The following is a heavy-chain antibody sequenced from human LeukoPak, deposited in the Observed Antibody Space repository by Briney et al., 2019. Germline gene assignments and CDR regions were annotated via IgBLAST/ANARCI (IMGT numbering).Heavy chain of an antibody. CDR3: ARLGDSSGADVYYYYGMDV. CDR1: GYSFTSYW. CDR2: IYPGDSDN. V-gene: IGHV5-51*01. Sequence: GESLKISCKGSGYSFTSYWIGWVRQMPGKGLGWMGIIYPGDSDNRYSPSFQGQVTISADKSISTAYLQWSSLKASGTAMYYCARLGDSSGADVYYYYGMDVWGQGTTVTVSS. J-gene: IGHJ6*02. D-gene: IGHD3-22*01.